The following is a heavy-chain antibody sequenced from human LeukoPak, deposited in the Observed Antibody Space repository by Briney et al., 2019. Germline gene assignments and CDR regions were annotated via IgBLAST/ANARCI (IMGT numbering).Heavy chain of an antibody. CDR3: ARGSYGSGDLDY. J-gene: IGHJ4*02. CDR2: IYTIGST. D-gene: IGHD3-10*01. CDR1: GGSISSYY. Sequence: SETLSLSCTASGGSISSYYWSWIRQPAGKGLEWIARIYTIGSTNYNPSLKSLVTMSVDTSKNQFSLKLSSVTAADTAVYYCARGSYGSGDLDYWGQGTLVTVSS. V-gene: IGHV4-4*07.